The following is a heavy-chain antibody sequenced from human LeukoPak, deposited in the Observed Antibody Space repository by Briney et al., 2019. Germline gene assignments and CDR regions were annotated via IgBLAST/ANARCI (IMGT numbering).Heavy chain of an antibody. Sequence: GGSLRLSSAASGFTFSSYAMHWVRQAPGKGLEWVAVISYDGSNKYYADSVKGRFTISRDNSKNTLYLQMNSLRAEDTAVYYCARDAGHSSGWPEYWGQGTLVTVSS. J-gene: IGHJ4*02. D-gene: IGHD6-19*01. V-gene: IGHV3-30-3*01. CDR1: GFTFSSYA. CDR2: ISYDGSNK. CDR3: ARDAGHSSGWPEY.